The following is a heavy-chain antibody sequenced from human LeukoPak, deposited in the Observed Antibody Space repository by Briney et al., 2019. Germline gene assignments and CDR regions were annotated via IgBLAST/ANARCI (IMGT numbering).Heavy chain of an antibody. CDR3: ARGKGLYYFDY. Sequence: GGSLRLSCAASGFTFSSYSMNWVRQAPGKGLEWVSSISSTSSYIYYADSVKGRFTISRDNAKNSLYLQMNSLRAEDTAVYYCARGKGLYYFDYWGQGTLVTVSS. V-gene: IGHV3-21*01. CDR2: ISSTSSYI. J-gene: IGHJ4*02. CDR1: GFTFSSYS.